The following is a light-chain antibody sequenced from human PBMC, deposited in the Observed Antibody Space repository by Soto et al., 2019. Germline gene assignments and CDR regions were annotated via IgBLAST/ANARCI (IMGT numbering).Light chain of an antibody. CDR3: QQYNSYS. CDR2: HAS. J-gene: IGKJ1*01. CDR1: QNIRSR. Sequence: IQMTQSPSTLSASVGDTVTVTCRASQNIRSRLAWFQQKPGKAPKLLIYHASTLESGVPSRFSGSGSGTEFTLTISSLQPDDFATYYCQQYNSYSFGQGTKVDIK. V-gene: IGKV1-5*01.